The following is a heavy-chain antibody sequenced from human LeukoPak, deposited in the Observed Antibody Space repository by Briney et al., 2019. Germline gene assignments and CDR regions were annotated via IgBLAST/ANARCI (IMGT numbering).Heavy chain of an antibody. Sequence: SVKVSCKASGGTFNSYAISWVRQAPGQGLEWMGGIMPLFATANYAQECQGRVTFTTDESASTAYMEVSSLRSEDTAVYYCASGSLGDGYGVGDYYQYMDVWGKGTTVTVYS. D-gene: IGHD5-24*01. V-gene: IGHV1-69*05. CDR1: GGTFNSYA. CDR2: IMPLFATA. CDR3: ASGSLGDGYGVGDYYQYMDV. J-gene: IGHJ6*03.